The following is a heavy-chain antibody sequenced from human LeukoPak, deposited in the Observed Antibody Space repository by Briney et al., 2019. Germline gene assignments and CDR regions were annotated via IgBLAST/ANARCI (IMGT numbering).Heavy chain of an antibody. CDR3: ARDTSDYD. Sequence: GGSLRLSCAASGFTFSSYSMNWVRQAPGKGLEWVSYISSSSSTIYYADPVKGRFTISRDNAKNSLYLQMNSPRDEDTAVYYCARDTSDYDWGQGTLVTVSS. V-gene: IGHV3-48*02. J-gene: IGHJ4*02. CDR1: GFTFSSYS. D-gene: IGHD4-17*01. CDR2: ISSSSSTI.